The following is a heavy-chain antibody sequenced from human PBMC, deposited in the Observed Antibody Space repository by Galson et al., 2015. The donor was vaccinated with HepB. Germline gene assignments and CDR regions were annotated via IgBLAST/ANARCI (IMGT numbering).Heavy chain of an antibody. J-gene: IGHJ4*02. V-gene: IGHV1-2*02. CDR3: AREFQFAAGLDY. D-gene: IGHD6-13*01. Sequence: SVKVSCKASGGIFTGYDIHWVRQAPRHGLEWMGSINPNNGGTNYAQNFQGRVTLTRDTSISTAYMELSRLRSDDTAVYYCAREFQFAAGLDYWGQGTLIAVSS. CDR2: INPNNGGT. CDR1: GGIFTGYD.